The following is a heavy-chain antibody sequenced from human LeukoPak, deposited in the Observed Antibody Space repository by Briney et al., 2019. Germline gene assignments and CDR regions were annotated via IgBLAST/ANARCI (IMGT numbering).Heavy chain of an antibody. CDR3: ARLGIITAAGSNDY. V-gene: IGHV3-21*04. D-gene: IGHD6-13*01. J-gene: IGHJ4*02. CDR2: ISSSSSYI. CDR1: GFTFSSYS. Sequence: GGSLRLSCAASGFTFSSYSMNWVRQAPGKGLEWVSSISSSSSYIYYADSVKGRFTVPRDNAKNSLYLQMNSLRAEDTAVYYCARLGIITAAGSNDYWGQGTLVTVSS.